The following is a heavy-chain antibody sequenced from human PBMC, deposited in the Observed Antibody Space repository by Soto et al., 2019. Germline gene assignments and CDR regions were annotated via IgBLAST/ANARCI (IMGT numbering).Heavy chain of an antibody. J-gene: IGHJ6*03. CDR2: LTVTGDSA. D-gene: IGHD2-15*01. V-gene: IGHV3-23*01. Sequence: EVQLLESGGGLVQPGGSLRLSCAASGFRLSDSAVSWVRQAPGKGLEWVSSLTVTGDSAFYSDSVKGRFTISRDISKSTLYLQMNSLRAEDTAVYYCAKNGCSYPACDPCYYYVDVWGRGTTVTVSS. CDR1: GFRLSDSA. CDR3: AKNGCSYPACDPCYYYVDV.